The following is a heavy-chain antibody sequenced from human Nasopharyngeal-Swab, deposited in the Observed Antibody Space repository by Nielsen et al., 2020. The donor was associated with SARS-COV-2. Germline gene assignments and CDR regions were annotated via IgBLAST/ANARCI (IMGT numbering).Heavy chain of an antibody. V-gene: IGHV4-34*01. CDR3: AGHPADFDY. CDR1: GGSLSDYH. J-gene: IGHJ4*01. Sequence: SETLSLTCAVYGGSLSDYHWSWIRQPPGKGLEWIGEMKPSGRTNYNPSLKSRVAISIDTSKNQFFLNLRSVTAADTAVFYCAGHPADFDYWGPGTLVTVPS. CDR2: MKPSGRT.